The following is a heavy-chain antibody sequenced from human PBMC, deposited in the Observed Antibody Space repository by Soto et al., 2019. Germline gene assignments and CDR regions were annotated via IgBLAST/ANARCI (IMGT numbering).Heavy chain of an antibody. V-gene: IGHV4-30-2*05. J-gene: IGHJ4*02. CDR2: MYHSGST. Sequence: SETLSLTCAVSGGSTSSGGYSWSWIRQPPGKGLEWIGYMYHSGSTYYNPSLKSRVTISADTSMNQFSLALTSVTAADTAMYYCARGSTTEKVDSWGQGTLVTVSS. CDR1: GGSTSSGGYS. CDR3: ARGSTTEKVDS.